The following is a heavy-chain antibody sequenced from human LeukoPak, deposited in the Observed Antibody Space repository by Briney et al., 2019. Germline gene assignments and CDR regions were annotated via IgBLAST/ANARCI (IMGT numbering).Heavy chain of an antibody. J-gene: IGHJ6*02. D-gene: IGHD2-15*01. CDR1: GYTSTKYA. Sequence: ASVKVSCKASGYTSTKYAMNWVRQAPGQGPEWMGWISAYNGNTNYAQKLQGRVTMTTDTSTSTAYMELRSLRSDDTAVYYCARDPPRIVVVVAATNYYGMDVWGQGTTVTVSS. V-gene: IGHV1-18*01. CDR3: ARDPPRIVVVVAATNYYGMDV. CDR2: ISAYNGNT.